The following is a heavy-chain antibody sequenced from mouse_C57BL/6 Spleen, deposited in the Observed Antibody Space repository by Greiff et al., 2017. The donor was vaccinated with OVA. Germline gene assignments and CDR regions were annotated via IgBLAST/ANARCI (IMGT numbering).Heavy chain of an antibody. CDR3: ASSYYSNYFDY. Sequence: EVKPVESGGGLVKPGGSLKLSCAASGFTFSSYTMSWVRQTPEKRLEWVATISGGGGNTYYPDSVKSRFTISRDNAKNTLYLQMSSLRSEDTALYYCASSYYSNYFDYWGQGTTLTVSS. V-gene: IGHV5-9*01. D-gene: IGHD2-5*01. J-gene: IGHJ2*01. CDR1: GFTFSSYT. CDR2: ISGGGGNT.